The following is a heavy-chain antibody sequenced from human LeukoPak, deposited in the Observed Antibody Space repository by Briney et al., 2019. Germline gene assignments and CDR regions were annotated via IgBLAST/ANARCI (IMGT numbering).Heavy chain of an antibody. CDR1: GFTFSSYE. V-gene: IGHV3-48*03. CDR2: ISSSGSTI. CDR3: ARSYGSGSYGMDV. J-gene: IGHJ6*04. D-gene: IGHD3-10*01. Sequence: PGGSLRLSCAASGFTFSSYEMNWVRQAPGKGLEWVSYISSSGSTIYYADSVKGRFTISRDNAKNSLYLQMNSLGAEDTAVYYCARSYGSGSYGMDVWGKGTTVTVSS.